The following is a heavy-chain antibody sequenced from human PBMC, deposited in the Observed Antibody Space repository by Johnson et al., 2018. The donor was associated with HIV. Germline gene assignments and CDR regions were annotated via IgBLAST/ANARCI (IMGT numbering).Heavy chain of an antibody. Sequence: QVQLVESGGGVVQPGRSLRLSCAASGFTFSNYAMHWVRQAPGKGLEWVAVISFDGRNKFYADSARGRFTISRDNSKNTLYLQMNSLRAEDTAVYYCARVRRSGTYYVDAFDIWGQGTMVTVSS. CDR3: ARVRRSGTYYVDAFDI. D-gene: IGHD1-26*01. CDR2: ISFDGRNK. J-gene: IGHJ3*02. CDR1: GFTFSNYA. V-gene: IGHV3-30*04.